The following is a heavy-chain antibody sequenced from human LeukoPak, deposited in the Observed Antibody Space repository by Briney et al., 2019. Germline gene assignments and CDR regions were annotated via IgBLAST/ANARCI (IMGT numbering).Heavy chain of an antibody. Sequence: PGGSLRLSCAASGFTFSNYAMNWVRQAPGKGLEWIGEINHSGSTNYNPSLKSRVTISVDTSKNQFSLKLSSVTAADTAVYYCARAGAAAGINYWGQGTLVTVSS. CDR2: INHSGST. CDR3: ARAGAAAGINY. J-gene: IGHJ4*02. D-gene: IGHD6-13*01. V-gene: IGHV4-34*01. CDR1: GFTFSNYA.